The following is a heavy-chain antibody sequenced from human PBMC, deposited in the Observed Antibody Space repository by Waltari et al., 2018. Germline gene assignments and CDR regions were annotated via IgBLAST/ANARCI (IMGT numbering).Heavy chain of an antibody. Sequence: QVQLQQWGAGQLQPSETLSLTCAVYGGSFSGYYWGWIRQPPGKGLEWIGEINHNGNRKHNPALRSRVTMLVDTSRSQFSLKLNAGTAADTAVYYCVRLEDCTGPGGNCYSGDSFALDVWGQGTTVTVSS. CDR3: VRLEDCTGPGGNCYSGDSFALDV. CDR1: GGSFSGYY. J-gene: IGHJ6*02. D-gene: IGHD2-8*02. V-gene: IGHV4-34*02. CDR2: INHNGNR.